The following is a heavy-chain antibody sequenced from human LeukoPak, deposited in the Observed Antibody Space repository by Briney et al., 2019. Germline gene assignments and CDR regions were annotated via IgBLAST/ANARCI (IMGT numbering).Heavy chain of an antibody. V-gene: IGHV4-34*01. Sequence: SETLSLTCAVYGGSFSGYYWSWIRQPPGKGLEWIGEINHSGSTNYNPSLKSRVTISVDTSKNQFSLKLSSVTAADTAVYYCARRRITMIVVVITPFDYWGQGTLATVSS. J-gene: IGHJ4*02. D-gene: IGHD3-22*01. CDR3: ARRRITMIVVVITPFDY. CDR1: GGSFSGYY. CDR2: INHSGST.